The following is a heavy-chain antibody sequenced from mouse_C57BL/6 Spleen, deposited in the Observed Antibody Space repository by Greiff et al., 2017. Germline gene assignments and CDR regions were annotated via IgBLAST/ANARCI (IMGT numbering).Heavy chain of an antibody. CDR2: IYPVSGST. CDR3: ARFQAPEYFDG. J-gene: IGHJ1*03. CDR1: GYTFPSYW. Sequence: VKLVESGAELVKPGASVKMSCKASGYTFPSYWITWVKQRPGQGLEWIGDIYPVSGSTNYNEKFKSKATLTVDTSSSTAYMQLSSLTSEYSAVYYCARFQAPEYFDGWGTATTVTVSS. V-gene: IGHV1-55*01.